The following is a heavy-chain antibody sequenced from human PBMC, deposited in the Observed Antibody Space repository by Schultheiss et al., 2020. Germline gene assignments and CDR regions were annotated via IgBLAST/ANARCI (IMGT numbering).Heavy chain of an antibody. CDR2: INHSGST. CDR1: GGSFSGYY. V-gene: IGHV4-34*01. D-gene: IGHD3-10*01. CDR3: ARFFGRNWFDP. J-gene: IGHJ5*02. Sequence: SETLSLTCAVYGGSFSGYYWSWIRQHPGKGLEWIGEINHSGSTNYNPSLESRVTISVDTSNNQFSLKVSSVTAADTAVYYCARFFGRNWFDPWGQGILVTVSS.